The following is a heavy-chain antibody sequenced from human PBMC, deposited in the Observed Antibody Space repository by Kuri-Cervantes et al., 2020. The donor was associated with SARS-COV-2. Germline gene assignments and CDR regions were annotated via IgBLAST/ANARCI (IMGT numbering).Heavy chain of an antibody. CDR1: CYSISSGYY. J-gene: IGHJ2*01. D-gene: IGHD3-22*01. CDR3: ARWYYDSSGLRYFDL. CDR2: IYNSGST. V-gene: IGHV4-38-2*01. Sequence: SQTLSLTCAVSCYSISSGYYWGWIRQPPGKGLEWIGSIYNSGSTYYNPSLKSRVIISVDTSKNQFSLKLTSVTAADTAVYYCARWYYDSSGLRYFDLWGRGTLVTVSS.